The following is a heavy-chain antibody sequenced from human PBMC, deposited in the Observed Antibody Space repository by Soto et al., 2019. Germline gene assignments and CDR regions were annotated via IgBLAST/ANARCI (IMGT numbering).Heavy chain of an antibody. Sequence: GESLKISCQGSGYSFTSYWIAWVRQMPGKGLEWMGIIYPGDSDTRYSPSFQGQVTISVDKSISTAYLQWSSLKASDTAMYYCARAVNSGWFYYGMDVWGQGTTVTV. CDR1: GYSFTSYW. D-gene: IGHD6-13*01. CDR2: IYPGDSDT. V-gene: IGHV5-51*01. J-gene: IGHJ6*02. CDR3: ARAVNSGWFYYGMDV.